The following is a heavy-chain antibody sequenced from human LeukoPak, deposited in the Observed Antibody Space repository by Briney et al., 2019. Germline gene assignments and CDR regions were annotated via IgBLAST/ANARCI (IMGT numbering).Heavy chain of an antibody. D-gene: IGHD6-19*01. CDR1: GFTFSSYW. Sequence: PGGSLGLSCAASGFTFSSYWMHWVRQAPGKGLVWVSRVNSDGTSTRYADSVKGRFTISRDNAKNTLYLQMNSLRAEDTAVYYCARWISSASDYWGQGTLVTVSS. J-gene: IGHJ4*02. V-gene: IGHV3-74*01. CDR2: VNSDGTST. CDR3: ARWISSASDY.